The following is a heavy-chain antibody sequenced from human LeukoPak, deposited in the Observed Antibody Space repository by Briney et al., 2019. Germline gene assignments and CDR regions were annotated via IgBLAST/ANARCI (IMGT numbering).Heavy chain of an antibody. CDR1: GGSISSGSYY. CDR3: ARGRYSSGWYGENFDY. V-gene: IGHV4-61*02. D-gene: IGHD6-19*01. J-gene: IGHJ4*02. CDR2: IYTSGST. Sequence: SETLSLTCTVSGGSISSGSYYWSWIRQPAGKGLEWIGRIYTSGSTNYNPSLKSRVTISVDTSKNQFSLKLSSVTAADTAVYYCARGRYSSGWYGENFDYWGQGTPVTVSS.